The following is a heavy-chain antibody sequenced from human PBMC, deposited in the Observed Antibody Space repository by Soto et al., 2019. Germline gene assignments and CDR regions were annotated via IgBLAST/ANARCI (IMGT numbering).Heavy chain of an antibody. D-gene: IGHD3-10*01. CDR1: GASVSSYY. J-gene: IGHJ6*02. CDR3: ARAAYGSGSYYAPYYYYAMDV. V-gene: IGHV4-59*02. Sequence: QVQLQESGPGLVKPSETLALTCTVSGASVSSYYWSWIRQPPGKGLEWLGYILYTGNTNYNPSFKRRVTMSVDTSKKQVSLKLSAVTAADTALYFWARAAYGSGSYYAPYYYYAMDVWGQGTTVTVSS. CDR2: ILYTGNT.